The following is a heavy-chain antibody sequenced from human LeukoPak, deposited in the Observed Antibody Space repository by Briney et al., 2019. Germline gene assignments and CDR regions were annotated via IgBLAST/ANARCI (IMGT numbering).Heavy chain of an antibody. D-gene: IGHD5-12*01. Sequence: GGSLRLSCAASGFTFSSYWMHWVRQAPGKGLVWVSRIKSDGSTNYADSVKGRFTISRDNAKNTVSLQMNSLRAEDTGVCYCATATSEIGGYLPETFRHWGQGTLVTVSS. CDR2: IKSDGST. CDR3: ATATSEIGGYLPETFRH. J-gene: IGHJ1*01. CDR1: GFTFSSYW. V-gene: IGHV3-74*01.